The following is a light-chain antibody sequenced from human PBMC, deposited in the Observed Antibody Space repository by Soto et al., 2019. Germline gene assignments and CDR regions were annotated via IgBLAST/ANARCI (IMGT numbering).Light chain of an antibody. CDR3: ASWDDSLNGHV. J-gene: IGLJ1*01. CDR2: SND. V-gene: IGLV1-44*01. Sequence: QSVLTQPPSASGTPEQRVTVPCSGSSSNIASNTVNWYQQLPGTAPKILIYSNDQRPSGVPDRFSAPKSGTSASLAISGLQSEDEADYYCASWDDSLNGHVFGTGTKVTVL. CDR1: SSNIASNT.